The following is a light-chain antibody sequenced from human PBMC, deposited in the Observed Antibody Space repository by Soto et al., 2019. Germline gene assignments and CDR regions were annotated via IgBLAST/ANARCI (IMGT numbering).Light chain of an antibody. CDR2: DAS. V-gene: IGKV3-15*01. CDR3: QQYNDWPPIT. J-gene: IGKJ4*01. CDR1: QSISSN. Sequence: EIVMTQSPATLSVSPGEGATLSCRASQSISSNLAWYLQKPGQAPRLVIFDASTRATGIPDRFSGRGSGTDFTLTISSLQSEDSAVYFCQQYNDWPPITFGGGTKVEIK.